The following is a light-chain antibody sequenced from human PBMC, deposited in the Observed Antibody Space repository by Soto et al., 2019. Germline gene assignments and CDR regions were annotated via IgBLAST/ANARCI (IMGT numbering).Light chain of an antibody. CDR2: GAS. CDR1: QSVSSSY. V-gene: IGKV3-20*01. J-gene: IGKJ5*01. CDR3: QQYGSSLFT. Sequence: QSPGTLSLSPWERATLSCSASQSVSSSYLAWYQQKPGQAPRLLIYGASSRATGIPDRFSGSGSGTDFTLTISRLEPEDFAVYYCQQYGSSLFTVGQGTRLEIK.